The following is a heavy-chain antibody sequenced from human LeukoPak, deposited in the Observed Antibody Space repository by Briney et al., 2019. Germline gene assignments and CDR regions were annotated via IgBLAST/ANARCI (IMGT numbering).Heavy chain of an antibody. V-gene: IGHV4-59*01. J-gene: IGHJ3*02. Sequence: NPSETLSLTCTVSGGSISSYYWSWIRQPPGKGLEWIGYIYYSGSTNYSPSLKSRVTISVDTSKNQFSLKLSSVTAADTAVYYCARRFLEWPDAFDIWGQGTMVTVSS. CDR1: GGSISSYY. CDR2: IYYSGST. CDR3: ARRFLEWPDAFDI. D-gene: IGHD3-3*01.